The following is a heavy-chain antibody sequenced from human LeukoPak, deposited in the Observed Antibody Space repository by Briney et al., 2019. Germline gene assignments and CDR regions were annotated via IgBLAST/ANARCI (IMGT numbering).Heavy chain of an antibody. CDR1: GFTFSSFS. D-gene: IGHD3/OR15-3a*01. CDR2: IYYSGST. Sequence: GSLRLSCAASGFTFSSFSMIWVRQPPGKGLEWIGSIYYSGSTYYNPSLKSRVTISVDTSKNQFSLKLRSVTAADTAVYYCARHFGTWGQGTLVTVSS. J-gene: IGHJ4*02. V-gene: IGHV4-39*01. CDR3: ARHFGT.